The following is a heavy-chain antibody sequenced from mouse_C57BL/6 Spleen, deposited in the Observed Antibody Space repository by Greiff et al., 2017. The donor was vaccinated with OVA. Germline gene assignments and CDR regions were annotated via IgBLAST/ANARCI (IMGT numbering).Heavy chain of an antibody. V-gene: IGHV5-12*01. J-gene: IGHJ3*01. CDR3: ARRGYDGYLGAY. Sequence: EVQVVESGGGLVQPGGSLKLSCAASGFTFSDYYMYLVRQTPEKRLEWVASISNGGGSTYYPATVQGRFTISRDNAKNTLYLQMSRLKSEYTAMYYCARRGYDGYLGAYWGQGTLVTVSA. CDR2: ISNGGGST. CDR1: GFTFSDYY. D-gene: IGHD2-3*01.